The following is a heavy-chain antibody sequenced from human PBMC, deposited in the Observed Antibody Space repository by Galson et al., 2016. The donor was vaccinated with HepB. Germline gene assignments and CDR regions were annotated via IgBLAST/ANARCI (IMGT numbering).Heavy chain of an antibody. J-gene: IGHJ4*02. V-gene: IGHV3-30*18. Sequence: SLRLSCAVSGFTFSGYGMHWVRQAPGKGLDWVAVISYDGSHKHYADSVRGRFTISRDNSNNTLYLLMSSLRPEDTAVYYCGKAPPPHYYVPHFDYWGQGTLVTVSS. D-gene: IGHD3-10*02. CDR1: GFTFSGYG. CDR3: GKAPPPHYYVPHFDY. CDR2: ISYDGSHK.